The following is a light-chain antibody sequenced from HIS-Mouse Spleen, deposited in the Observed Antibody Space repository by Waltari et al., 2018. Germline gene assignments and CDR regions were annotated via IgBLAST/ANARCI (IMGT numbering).Light chain of an antibody. CDR3: QSADSSGTYPV. CDR2: KAS. Sequence: SYELTQPPSVSVSPGQTARITCSGDALPKQYAYWYQQKPGQAPVLVIYKASVRPSGIPERFSGSSSGTTVTLTISGVQAEDEADYYCQSADSSGTYPVFGGGTKLTVL. J-gene: IGLJ3*02. CDR1: ALPKQY. V-gene: IGLV3-25*03.